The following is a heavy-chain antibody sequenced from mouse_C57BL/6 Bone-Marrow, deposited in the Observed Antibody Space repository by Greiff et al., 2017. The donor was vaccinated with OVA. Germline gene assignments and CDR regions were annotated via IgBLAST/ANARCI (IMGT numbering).Heavy chain of an antibody. CDR1: GFTFTSYW. V-gene: IGHV1-7*01. Sequence: VQLQQSGAELAKPGASVKLSCKASGFTFTSYWMHWVKQRPGQGLEWIGYIKPGSGYTKYNQKFTDQAIFTAEKYSSTDYIQLSSLTYADSAVYYCGRWGSSDYWGQGTTLTVSS. J-gene: IGHJ2*01. CDR2: IKPGSGYT. CDR3: GRWGSSDY.